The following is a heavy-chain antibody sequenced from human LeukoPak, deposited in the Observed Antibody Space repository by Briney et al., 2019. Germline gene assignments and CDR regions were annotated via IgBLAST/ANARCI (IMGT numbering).Heavy chain of an antibody. CDR1: GFTVSSNY. V-gene: IGHV3-53*01. D-gene: IGHD1-26*01. CDR2: IYSGCST. Sequence: GGSLRLSCAASGFTVSSNYMSWVRQSPGKGLEWVSVIYSGCSTYYADSVKGRFTISRDNSKNTLYLQMNSLRAEDTAVYYCARDLGRSIGTWGQGTLVTVSS. CDR3: ARDLGRSIGT. J-gene: IGHJ5*02.